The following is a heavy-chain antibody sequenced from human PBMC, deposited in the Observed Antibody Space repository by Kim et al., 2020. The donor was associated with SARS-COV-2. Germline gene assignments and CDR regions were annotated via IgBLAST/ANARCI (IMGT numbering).Heavy chain of an antibody. CDR2: IKSKTDGETT. D-gene: IGHD6-13*01. J-gene: IGHJ4*02. V-gene: IGHV3-15*01. CDR1: GFTFSNAW. CDR3: TTDSSDYSSSWYLDC. Sequence: GGSLRLSCATSGFTFSNAWLTWVRQAPGKGLEWVGHIKSKTDGETTDYAAPVKGRFTISRDDSKNTLYLQMSSLKAEDTAVYYCTTDSSDYSSSWYLDCWGQGTLVTVSS.